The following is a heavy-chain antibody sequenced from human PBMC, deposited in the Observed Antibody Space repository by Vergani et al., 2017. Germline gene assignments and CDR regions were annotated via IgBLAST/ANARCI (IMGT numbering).Heavy chain of an antibody. CDR2: IRSKAYGGTT. J-gene: IGHJ5*02. CDR3: TRENIVVVVAAWNWFDP. CDR1: GFTFGDYA. V-gene: IGHV3-49*04. Sequence: EVQLVESGGGLVQPGRSLRLSCTASGFTFGDYAMSWVRQAPGKGLEWVGFIRSKAYGGTTEYAASVKGRFTISRDDSKSIAYLQMNSLKTEDTAVYYWTRENIVVVVAAWNWFDPWGQGTLVTVSS. D-gene: IGHD2-15*01.